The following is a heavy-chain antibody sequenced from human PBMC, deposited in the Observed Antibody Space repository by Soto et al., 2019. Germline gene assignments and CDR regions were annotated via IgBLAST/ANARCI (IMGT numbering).Heavy chain of an antibody. CDR2: IYPADSDT. CDR1: GYSFTTYW. D-gene: IGHD2-2*02. CDR3: ARLRCGSTSCYTRFYHFYGMDV. J-gene: IGHJ6*02. Sequence: LGDSLKISCKGSGYSFTTYWIAWVRQMPGKGLEWMGIIYPADSDTRYSASFQGQVTISVDKSISTAYLQWRSLRASDTAMYYCARLRCGSTSCYTRFYHFYGMDVWGQGTTVTVSS. V-gene: IGHV5-51*01.